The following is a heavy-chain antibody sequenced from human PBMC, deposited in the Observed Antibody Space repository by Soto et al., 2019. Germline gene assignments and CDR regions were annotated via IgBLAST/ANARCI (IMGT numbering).Heavy chain of an antibody. D-gene: IGHD6-13*01. V-gene: IGHV1-18*01. CDR1: GYTFSTYG. J-gene: IGHJ5*02. CDR3: ARDWYPRFDP. Sequence: QIQLVQSGPEVKQPGASVKVSCKASGYTFSTYGITWVRQAPGQGLEWMGWINPSSGETNYAQNFQGRVTVTTDTSVTTAYLELRNLRSDDTAAYYCARDWYPRFDPWGQGTLVTVSS. CDR2: INPSSGET.